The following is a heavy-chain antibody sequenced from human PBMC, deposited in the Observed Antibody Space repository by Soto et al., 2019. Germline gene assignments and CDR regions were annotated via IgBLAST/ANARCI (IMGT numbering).Heavy chain of an antibody. J-gene: IGHJ4*02. Sequence: GGSLRLSCAASGFTFSNYAMNWVRQAPGKGLEWVSVISANDDGTYYADSVKGRFTISRDNSKNTVYLQMSSLRAEDTAIYYCAKERKQWRIDYWGKGTLVTVSS. CDR1: GFTFSNYA. CDR3: AKERKQWRIDY. V-gene: IGHV3-23*01. CDR2: ISANDDGT. D-gene: IGHD6-19*01.